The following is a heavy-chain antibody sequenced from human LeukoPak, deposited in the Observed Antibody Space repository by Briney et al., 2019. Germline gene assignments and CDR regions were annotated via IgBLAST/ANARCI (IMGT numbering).Heavy chain of an antibody. D-gene: IGHD3-10*01. CDR1: SGSFSGYY. Sequence: PSETLSLTCSVYSGSFSGYYWSWIRQPAGKGLEWIGRIYTSGSTNYNPSLKGRVTMSVDTSKNQFSLKLSSVTAADTAVYYCARSDGYGLVDIWGQGTMVTVSS. CDR3: ARSDGYGLVDI. CDR2: IYTSGST. J-gene: IGHJ3*02. V-gene: IGHV4-59*10.